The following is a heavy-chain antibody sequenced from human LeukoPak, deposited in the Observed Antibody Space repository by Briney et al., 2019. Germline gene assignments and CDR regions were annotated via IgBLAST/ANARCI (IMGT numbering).Heavy chain of an antibody. Sequence: SETLSLTCTVSGVSISSISYYWGWIRQPPGKGLEWIGSIYYRGSTYYNPSLKSRVTISVDTSKNQFSLKLSSVTAADTAVYFCARGVRYSSGWYGEYYFDYWGQGTLVTVSS. D-gene: IGHD6-19*01. V-gene: IGHV4-39*01. CDR2: IYYRGST. J-gene: IGHJ4*02. CDR1: GVSISSISYY. CDR3: ARGVRYSSGWYGEYYFDY.